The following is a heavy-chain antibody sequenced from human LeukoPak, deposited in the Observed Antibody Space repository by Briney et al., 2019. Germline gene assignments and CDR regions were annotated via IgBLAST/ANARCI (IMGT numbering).Heavy chain of an antibody. Sequence: ASVKVSCKASGYTFTGYYMHWVRQAPGQGLEWMGWINPNSGGTNYAQKFQGRVTMTRDTSISTAYMELSRLRSDDTAVYYCARGRGIAVEQNFDYWAREPWSPSPQ. D-gene: IGHD6-19*01. V-gene: IGHV1-2*02. J-gene: IGHJ4*02. CDR3: ARGRGIAVEQNFDY. CDR1: GYTFTGYY. CDR2: INPNSGGT.